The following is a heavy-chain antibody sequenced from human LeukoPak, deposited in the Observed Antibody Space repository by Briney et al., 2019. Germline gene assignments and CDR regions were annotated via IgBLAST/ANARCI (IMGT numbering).Heavy chain of an antibody. CDR1: GFTFGDYA. Sequence: GGSLRLSSTASGFTFGDYAMSWVRQAPGKGLEWVGFIRSKAYGGTTEYAASVKGRFTISRDDSKSIAYLQMNSLKTEDTAVYYCTRAYCSSTCCQYGFDYWGQGTLVTVSS. D-gene: IGHD2-2*01. V-gene: IGHV3-49*04. CDR3: TRAYCSSTCCQYGFDY. CDR2: IRSKAYGGTT. J-gene: IGHJ4*02.